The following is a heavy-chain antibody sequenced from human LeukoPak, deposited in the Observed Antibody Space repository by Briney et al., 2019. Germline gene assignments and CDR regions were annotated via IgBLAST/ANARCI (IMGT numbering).Heavy chain of an antibody. V-gene: IGHV4-61*02. D-gene: IGHD3-22*01. CDR3: ARARPSPLSTMIVVVLDY. J-gene: IGHJ4*02. Sequence: PSETLSLTCTVSGGSISSGSYYWSWIRQPAGKGLEWIGRIYTSGSTNYNPSLKSRVTISVDTSKNQFSLKLSSVTAADTAVYYCARARPSPLSTMIVVVLDYWGQGTLVTVSS. CDR2: IYTSGST. CDR1: GGSISSGSYY.